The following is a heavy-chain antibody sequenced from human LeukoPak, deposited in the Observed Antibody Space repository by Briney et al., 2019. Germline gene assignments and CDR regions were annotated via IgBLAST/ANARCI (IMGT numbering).Heavy chain of an antibody. D-gene: IGHD6-6*01. CDR2: ISVYNGDT. CDR1: GYTFTSYG. J-gene: IGHJ4*02. Sequence: ASVKVSCKASGYTFTSYGISWVRQAPGQGLEWMGWISVYNGDTKYAQKFQGRVTLTTETSTSTVYMELRSLKSDDTAVYYCARDLPAGMAACPPYQLDYWGQGTRVTVSS. V-gene: IGHV1-18*01. CDR3: ARDLPAGMAACPPYQLDY.